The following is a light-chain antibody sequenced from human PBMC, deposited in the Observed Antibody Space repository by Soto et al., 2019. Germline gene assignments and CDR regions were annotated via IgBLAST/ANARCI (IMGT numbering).Light chain of an antibody. Sequence: QSVLTQPASVSGSPGQSIAISCTGTSSDVGGYSYVSWYQQQPGKAPKLVISDVSNRPSGVSDRFSGSKSGNTASLPFSGLQTEDEADYYCASYTTSSTYVFGTGTKVTVL. J-gene: IGLJ1*01. CDR1: SSDVGGYSY. V-gene: IGLV2-14*01. CDR3: ASYTTSSTYV. CDR2: DVS.